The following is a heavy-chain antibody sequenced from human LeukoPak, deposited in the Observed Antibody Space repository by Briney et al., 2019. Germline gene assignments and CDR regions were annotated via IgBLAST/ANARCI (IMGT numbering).Heavy chain of an antibody. CDR1: GGSLCGFS. Sequence: NPSGALSLTCAVYGGSLCGFSWSWVREPPGKGVGWIGELNHSGSTNYNPSLKSRVTISVDTSKNQFSLKLSSVTAADSAFYYCARVPGRPAAVFDYWGQGTLVTVSS. J-gene: IGHJ4*02. D-gene: IGHD2-2*01. CDR3: ARVPGRPAAVFDY. V-gene: IGHV4-34*01. CDR2: LNHSGST.